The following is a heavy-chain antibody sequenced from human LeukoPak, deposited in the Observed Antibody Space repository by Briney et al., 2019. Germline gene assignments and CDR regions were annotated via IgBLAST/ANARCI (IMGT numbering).Heavy chain of an antibody. V-gene: IGHV3-30*02. J-gene: IGHJ4*02. CDR1: GFIFGSYG. D-gene: IGHD1-26*01. CDR2: IRYDGTNK. CDR3: AKDRSGSYSQGLDY. Sequence: GGSLRLSCAASGFIFGSYGMHWVRQAPGKGLEWVAFIRYDGTNKYYADSVKGRFTISRDNSKNTLYLQMNSLRAEDTAVYYCAKDRSGSYSQGLDYWGQGTLVTVSS.